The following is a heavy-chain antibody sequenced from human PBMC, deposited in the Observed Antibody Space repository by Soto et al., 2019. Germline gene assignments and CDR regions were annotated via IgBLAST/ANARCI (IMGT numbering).Heavy chain of an antibody. V-gene: IGHV3-33*01. CDR3: ARDLGDSSEGDGFDY. CDR1: GFTFSSYG. Sequence: GGSLRLSCAASGFTFSSYGMHWVRQAPGKGLEWVAVIWYDGSNKYYADSVKGRFTISRDNSKNTLYLQMNSLRAEDTAVYYCARDLGDSSEGDGFDYWGQGTLVTVSS. CDR2: IWYDGSNK. D-gene: IGHD6-19*01. J-gene: IGHJ4*02.